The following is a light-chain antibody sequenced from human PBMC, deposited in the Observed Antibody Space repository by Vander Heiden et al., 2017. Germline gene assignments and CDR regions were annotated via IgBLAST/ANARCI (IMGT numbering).Light chain of an antibody. Sequence: EIVLTQSPATLSLSPGERATLSCRASQSVSSYLAWYQQKPGQAPRLLIYDASNRATGIPARFSGSGYGTDFTLTISSLEPEDFAVYYCQQLSNWPHYTFGQGTKLEIK. CDR3: QQLSNWPHYT. CDR1: QSVSSY. V-gene: IGKV3-11*01. J-gene: IGKJ2*01. CDR2: DAS.